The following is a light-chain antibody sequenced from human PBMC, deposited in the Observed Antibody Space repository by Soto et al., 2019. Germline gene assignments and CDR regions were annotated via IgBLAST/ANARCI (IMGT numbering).Light chain of an antibody. J-gene: IGLJ1*01. Sequence: QSALTQPASVSGSPGQSITISCTGTSSDVGGYNYVSWYQQHPGKAPKRMIYEVSNRPSGVSNRFSGSKSGNTASLTISGLQTEDEADYYCSSYTSSSIYVFGTGTKGTVL. CDR2: EVS. CDR1: SSDVGGYNY. CDR3: SSYTSSSIYV. V-gene: IGLV2-14*01.